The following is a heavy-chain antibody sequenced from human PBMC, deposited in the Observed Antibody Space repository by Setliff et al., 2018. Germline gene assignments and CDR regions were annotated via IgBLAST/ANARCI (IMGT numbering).Heavy chain of an antibody. CDR3: AASRAYTGAVEEWFLPKTFDF. V-gene: IGHV4-4*07. J-gene: IGHJ4*02. CDR2: IYVTEST. CDR1: GDSISNYY. Sequence: SETLSLICTVFGDSISNYYWNWIRQPAGKGLEWIGRIYVTESTKYNPSLKSRVTLSIDTSKNQFSLKLSSVTAADAALYYCAASRAYTGAVEEWFLPKTFDFWGQGSLVTVSS. D-gene: IGHD3-10*01.